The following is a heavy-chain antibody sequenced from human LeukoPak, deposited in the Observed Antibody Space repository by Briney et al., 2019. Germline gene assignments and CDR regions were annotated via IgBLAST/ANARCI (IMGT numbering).Heavy chain of an antibody. CDR1: EYSFTSYW. CDR3: GEWDLGSDAYVI. CDR2: IYPGDSDT. J-gene: IGHJ3*02. V-gene: IGHV5-51*01. D-gene: IGHD1-26*01. Sequence: GESLKISCKGSEYSFTSYWNGWVRQMPGKGLEWMGIIYPGDSDTRYSPSFQGQVTISADKSISTAYLQWSSLRASDTAIDYCGEWDLGSDAYVITGQGAMVTVSS.